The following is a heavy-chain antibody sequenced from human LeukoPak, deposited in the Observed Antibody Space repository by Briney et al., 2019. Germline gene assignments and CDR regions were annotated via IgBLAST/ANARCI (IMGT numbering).Heavy chain of an antibody. Sequence: GGSLRLSCAASGFTFSSYAMSWVREAPGKGLEWVSAISGSGGSTYYADSVKGRFTISRDNSKNTLYLQMNSLRADGTAVYYCAKNKDSSGYYDTIDYWGQGALVTVSS. J-gene: IGHJ4*02. D-gene: IGHD3-22*01. CDR3: AKNKDSSGYYDTIDY. CDR1: GFTFSSYA. CDR2: ISGSGGST. V-gene: IGHV3-23*01.